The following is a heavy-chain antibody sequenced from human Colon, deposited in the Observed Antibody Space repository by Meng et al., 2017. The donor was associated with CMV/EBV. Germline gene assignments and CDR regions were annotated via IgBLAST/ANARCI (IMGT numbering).Heavy chain of an antibody. J-gene: IGHJ4*02. CDR3: AAGNEGSGP. CDR2: IYTTGTT. D-gene: IGHD1-26*01. V-gene: IGHV3-53*01. CDR1: GFTVSSTY. Sequence: GESLKISCAASGFTVSSTYMSWVRQAPEEGLDWVSIIYTTGTTYYADSVKGRFTISRDNSKNTVYLQMDSLRAEDTAIYYCAAGNEGSGPWGQGTLVTVSS.